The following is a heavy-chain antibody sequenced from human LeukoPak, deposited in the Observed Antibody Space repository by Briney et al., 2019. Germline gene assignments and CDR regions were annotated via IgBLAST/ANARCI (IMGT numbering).Heavy chain of an antibody. CDR2: IYTSGST. D-gene: IGHD5-24*01. J-gene: IGHJ4*02. CDR3: ARGEMATDYFDY. CDR1: GGSISNYY. V-gene: IGHV4-59*01. Sequence: SETLSLTCIVSGGSISNYYWSWIRQPPGKGLEWIGYIYTSGSTNYNPSLKNRVTISIDTSKNQFSLKLVSVTAADTAMYYCARGEMATDYFDYWGQGTLVTVSS.